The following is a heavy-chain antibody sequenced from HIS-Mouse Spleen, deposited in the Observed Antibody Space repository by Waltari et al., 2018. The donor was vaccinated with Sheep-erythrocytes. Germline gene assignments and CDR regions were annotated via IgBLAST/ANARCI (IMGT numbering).Heavy chain of an antibody. CDR2: ISYDGSNK. D-gene: IGHD1-26*01. CDR1: GFTFSSYG. V-gene: IGHV3-30*18. CDR3: AKRYSGSYYYYYYYGMDV. Sequence: AASGFTFSSYGMHWVRQAPGKGLEWVAVISYDGSNKYYADSVKGRFTISRDNSKNTLDLQMNSLRAEDTAVYYCAKRYSGSYYYYYYYGMDVWGQGTTVTVSS. J-gene: IGHJ6*02.